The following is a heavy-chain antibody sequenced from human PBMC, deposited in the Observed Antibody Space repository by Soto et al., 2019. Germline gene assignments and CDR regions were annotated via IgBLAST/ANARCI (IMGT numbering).Heavy chain of an antibody. CDR1: GFTISGKKY. V-gene: IGHV3-53*01. CDR2: LYDLDGS. J-gene: IGHJ3*01. Sequence: DVQLVESGGGLIQPGGSLRLSCAASGFTISGKKYVAWVRQAPGKRLEWVSALYDLDGSFYAASVKGRFTTSSDSSKTTVYLRMNDLRPDDTAVYYCATWHEREHAYDVWGQGTTVTVSS. D-gene: IGHD1-1*01. CDR3: ATWHEREHAYDV.